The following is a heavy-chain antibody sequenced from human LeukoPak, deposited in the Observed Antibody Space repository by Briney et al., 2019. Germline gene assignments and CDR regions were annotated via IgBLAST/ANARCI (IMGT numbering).Heavy chain of an antibody. D-gene: IGHD2-2*01. CDR3: ARVVPAALYYYGMDV. V-gene: IGHV4-34*01. CDR1: GGSFSGYY. CDR2: INHSGST. Sequence: SETLSLTCAVYGGSFSGYYWSWIRQPPGKGLEWIGEINHSGSTNYNPSLKSRVTISVDTSKNQFSLKLSSVTAADTAVYYCARVVPAALYYYGMDVWGQGTTVTVSS. J-gene: IGHJ6*02.